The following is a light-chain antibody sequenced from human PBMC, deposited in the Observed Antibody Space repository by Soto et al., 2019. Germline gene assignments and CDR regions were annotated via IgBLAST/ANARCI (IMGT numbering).Light chain of an antibody. Sequence: EIVMTQSPATLSVSPGERATLSCRASQSVSSNLAWYQQKPGQAPRLLIYGASTRATGIPARFSGSGSGTEFTLTISSLQSEDFAVYYCQQYNNWSRTVGGGTKVDTK. CDR1: QSVSSN. V-gene: IGKV3-15*01. CDR2: GAS. J-gene: IGKJ4*01. CDR3: QQYNNWSRT.